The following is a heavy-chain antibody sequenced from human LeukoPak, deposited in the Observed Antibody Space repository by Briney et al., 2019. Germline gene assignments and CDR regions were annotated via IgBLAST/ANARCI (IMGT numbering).Heavy chain of an antibody. V-gene: IGHV4-34*01. CDR1: GGSFSGYY. CDR2: INHSGST. CDR3: ARGRDSSSWYDGFGY. D-gene: IGHD6-13*01. Sequence: SETLSLTCAVYGGSFSGYYWSWIRQPPGKGLEWIGEINHSGSTNYNPSLKSRVTISVDTSKNQFSLKLSSVTAADTAVYYCARGRDSSSWYDGFGYWGQGTLVTVPS. J-gene: IGHJ4*02.